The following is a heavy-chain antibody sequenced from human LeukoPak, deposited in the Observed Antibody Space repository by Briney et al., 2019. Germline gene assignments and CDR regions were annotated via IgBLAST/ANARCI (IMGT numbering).Heavy chain of an antibody. CDR2: INSDGSST. J-gene: IGHJ4*02. V-gene: IGHV3-74*01. D-gene: IGHD4-23*01. CDR1: GFTFSSYW. Sequence: PGGSLRLSCAAPGFTFSSYWMQWVRQTPGMGLVWVSRINSDGSSTSYADSVTGRFTTSRDNAKSTLYLQMNSLRAEDTAVYYCARHLTYGGWNSWGQGTLVTVSS. CDR3: ARHLTYGGWNS.